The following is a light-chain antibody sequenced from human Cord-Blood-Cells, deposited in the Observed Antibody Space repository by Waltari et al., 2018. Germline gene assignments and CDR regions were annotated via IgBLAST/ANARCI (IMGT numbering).Light chain of an antibody. CDR3: QQYGSSIVT. CDR1: QSVSSSY. V-gene: IGKV3-20*01. CDR2: GAS. J-gene: IGKJ3*01. Sequence: EIVLTQSPGTLSLSPGERATLSCRASQSVSSSYLAWYQQKPGQAPRLLIYGASSRATGIPDRFSGSGSGTDFTRTTSRLEPEDFAVYYCQQYGSSIVTFDPGTKVDIK.